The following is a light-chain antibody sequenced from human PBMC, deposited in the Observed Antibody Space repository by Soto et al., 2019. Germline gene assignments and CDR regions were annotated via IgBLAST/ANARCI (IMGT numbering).Light chain of an antibody. CDR2: DVS. J-gene: IGLJ1*01. CDR1: SSDVGANNY. Sequence: ALTQPHSVSGSPGQSVTISCTGTSSDVGANNYVSWYQQHPGKAPKLIIHDVSQRPSGVPDRFSGSKSGNTASLTISGLQAEDEADYYCSSYTRSSTLYVFGTGTKVTVL. CDR3: SSYTRSSTLYV. V-gene: IGLV2-11*01.